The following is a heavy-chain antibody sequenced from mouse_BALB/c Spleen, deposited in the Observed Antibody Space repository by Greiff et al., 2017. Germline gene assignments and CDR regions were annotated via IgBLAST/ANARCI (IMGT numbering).Heavy chain of an antibody. CDR2: INSNGGST. V-gene: IGHV5-6-3*01. CDR3: AREVLLRPYAMDY. D-gene: IGHD1-1*01. J-gene: IGHJ4*01. CDR1: GFTFSSYG. Sequence: EVQVVESGGGLVQPGGSLKLSCAASGFTFSSYGMSWVRQTPDKRLELVATINSNGGSTYYPDSVKGRFTISRDNAKNTLYLQMSSLKSEDTAMYYCAREVLLRPYAMDYWGQGTSVTVSS.